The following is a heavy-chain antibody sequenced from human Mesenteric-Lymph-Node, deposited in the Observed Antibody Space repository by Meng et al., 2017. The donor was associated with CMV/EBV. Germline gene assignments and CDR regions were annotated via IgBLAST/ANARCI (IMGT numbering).Heavy chain of an antibody. D-gene: IGHD3-3*01. CDR2: IYPSDGST. Sequence: SCKTSGYSFTNSYIHWMKQAPGQGLEWLGVIYPSDGSTKSAQRFQDRVTMTRDTSTSTVYMELSSLRSEDTAVYYCATDGGHHDFDYWGQGTLVTVSS. CDR3: ATDGGHHDFDY. CDR1: GYSFTNSY. J-gene: IGHJ4*02. V-gene: IGHV1-46*01.